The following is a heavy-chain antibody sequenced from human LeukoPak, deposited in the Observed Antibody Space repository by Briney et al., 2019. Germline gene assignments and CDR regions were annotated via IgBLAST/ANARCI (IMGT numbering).Heavy chain of an antibody. Sequence: ASVKVSCKVSGYTFTSYGIGWVRQAPGQGLEWMGWISAYNGNTNYAQKLQGRVTMTTDTSTSTAYMNLRSLRSDDTAVYYCAREVPYDSSFYYQPFDYWGQGTLVTVSS. D-gene: IGHD3-22*01. J-gene: IGHJ4*02. CDR1: GYTFTSYG. CDR2: ISAYNGNT. CDR3: AREVPYDSSFYYQPFDY. V-gene: IGHV1-18*01.